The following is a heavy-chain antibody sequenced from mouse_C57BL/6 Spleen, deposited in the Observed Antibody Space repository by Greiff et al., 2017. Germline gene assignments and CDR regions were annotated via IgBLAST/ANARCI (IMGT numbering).Heavy chain of an antibody. J-gene: IGHJ4*01. CDR2: IYPGSGNT. CDR3: ARSGTRDAMDY. CDR1: GYTFTDYY. D-gene: IGHD3-1*01. Sequence: QVQLQQSGAELVRPGASVKLSCKASGYTFTDYYINWVKQRPGQGLEWIARIYPGSGNTYYNEKFKGKATLTAAKSSSTAYMQLSSLTSEDSAVYFGARSGTRDAMDYWGQGTSVTVSS. V-gene: IGHV1-76*01.